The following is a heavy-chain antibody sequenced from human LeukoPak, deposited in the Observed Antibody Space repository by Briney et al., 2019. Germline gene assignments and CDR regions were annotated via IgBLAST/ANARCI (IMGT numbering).Heavy chain of an antibody. CDR3: ARGHYYGSGSSYYYYYMDV. CDR1: GGTFSSYA. V-gene: IGHV1-69*06. J-gene: IGHJ6*03. D-gene: IGHD3-10*01. CDR2: IIPIFGTA. Sequence: SVKVSCKASGGTFSSYAISWVRQAPGQGLEWMGGIIPIFGTANYAQKFQGRVTITADKSTSTAYMELSSLRSEDTAVYYCARGHYYGSGSSYYYYYMDVWGKGATVTVSS.